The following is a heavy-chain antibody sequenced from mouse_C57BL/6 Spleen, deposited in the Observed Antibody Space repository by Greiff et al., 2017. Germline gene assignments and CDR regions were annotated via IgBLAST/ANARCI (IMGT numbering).Heavy chain of an antibody. Sequence: EVPRVESVAELVRPGASVKLSCTASGFNIKNTYMPWVKQRPEQGLEWIGRIDPANGNTKYAPKFLGKATITADTSSNTAYLQLSSLASEDTAVYYCARWNGSSYDAMDYWGQGTLVTVSA. CDR1: GFNIKNTY. J-gene: IGHJ3*01. CDR2: IDPANGNT. V-gene: IGHV14-3*01. CDR3: ARWNGSSYDAMDY. D-gene: IGHD1-1*01.